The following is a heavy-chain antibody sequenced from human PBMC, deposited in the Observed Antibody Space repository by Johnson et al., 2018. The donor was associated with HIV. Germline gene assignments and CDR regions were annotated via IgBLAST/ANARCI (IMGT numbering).Heavy chain of an antibody. V-gene: IGHV3-NL1*01. Sequence: QMLLVESGGGVVQPGRSLRLSCAASGFTFSSYAMHWVRQAPGKGLEWVAVIYSGGSTYYADSVKGRFTISRDVSKNTVYLQMSSLKPEDTAVYYCTRDIVGAPDAFDIWGQGTMVTVSS. CDR1: GFTFSSYA. CDR2: IYSGGST. CDR3: TRDIVGAPDAFDI. J-gene: IGHJ3*02. D-gene: IGHD1-26*01.